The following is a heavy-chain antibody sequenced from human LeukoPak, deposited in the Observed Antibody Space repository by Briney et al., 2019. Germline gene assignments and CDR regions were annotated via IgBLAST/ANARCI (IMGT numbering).Heavy chain of an antibody. CDR3: ARTGRDYDFWSGYYNYYYYYYMDV. Sequence: PSETLSLTCTVSGGSISSGGYYWSWLRQHPGKGLEWVGFIHYSGYTFYNPSCKSLVTISVDTSKNQVSLKLSSVTAADTAVYYCARTGRDYDFWSGYYNYYYYYYMDVWGKGTTVTVSS. CDR2: IHYSGYT. J-gene: IGHJ6*03. V-gene: IGHV4-31*01. D-gene: IGHD3-3*01. CDR1: GGSISSGGYY.